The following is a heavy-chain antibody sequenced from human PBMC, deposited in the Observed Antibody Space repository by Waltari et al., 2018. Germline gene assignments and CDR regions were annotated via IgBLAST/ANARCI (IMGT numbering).Heavy chain of an antibody. D-gene: IGHD3-22*01. V-gene: IGHV4-4*07. CDR1: GGSISSYY. Sequence: QVQLQESGPGLVKPSETLSRTCTVSGGSISSYYWSWIRQPAGKGLEWIGRIYTSGSTNYNPSLKSRVTMSVDTSKNQFSLKLSSVTAADTAVYYCARDWGTTYYYDSSAKKGAFDIWGQGTMVTVSS. CDR3: ARDWGTTYYYDSSAKKGAFDI. J-gene: IGHJ3*02. CDR2: IYTSGST.